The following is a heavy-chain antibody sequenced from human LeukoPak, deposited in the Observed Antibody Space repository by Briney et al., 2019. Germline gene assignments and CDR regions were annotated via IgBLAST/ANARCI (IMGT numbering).Heavy chain of an antibody. Sequence: PGGSLRLSCAASGFTFSSYTMNWVRQAPGKGLDWVSSITGSSGSTFYADSVKGRFIVSRDNSKNTLYLQMNSLRAEDTALYYCASRDPCSGGSCYGSRYWGQGALVTVSS. CDR1: GFTFSSYT. V-gene: IGHV3-23*01. CDR3: ASRDPCSGGSCYGSRY. CDR2: ITGSSGST. D-gene: IGHD2-15*01. J-gene: IGHJ4*02.